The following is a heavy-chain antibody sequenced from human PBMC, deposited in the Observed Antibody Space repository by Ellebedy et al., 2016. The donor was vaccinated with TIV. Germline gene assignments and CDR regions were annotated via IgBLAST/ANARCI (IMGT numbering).Heavy chain of an antibody. CDR3: ARAAETAMVEADL. Sequence: MPSETLSLTCTVSGGSITSGSYYRAWIRQPPGKGLEWVGNVYFIGSTHYNPSLKSRVTISVDTSKNQFSLKLNSVTAADTALYYCARAAETAMVEADLWGQGTLVTVSS. V-gene: IGHV4-39*07. D-gene: IGHD5-18*01. J-gene: IGHJ5*02. CDR2: VYFIGST. CDR1: GGSITSGSYY.